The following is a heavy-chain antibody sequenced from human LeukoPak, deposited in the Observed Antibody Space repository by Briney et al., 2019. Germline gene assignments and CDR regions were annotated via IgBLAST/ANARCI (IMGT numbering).Heavy chain of an antibody. CDR3: ARDGIRYGSGTYYPN. CDR2: TSYDGNKK. Sequence: GGSLRLSCVASGIPFSNYAMHWVRRAPGKGLEWVALTSYDGNKKYYADSVKGRFTISRDNSWNTLYLQMNSLRPEDTAMYYCARDGIRYGSGTYYPNWGQGTLVTVSS. J-gene: IGHJ4*02. CDR1: GIPFSNYA. D-gene: IGHD3-10*01. V-gene: IGHV3-30*03.